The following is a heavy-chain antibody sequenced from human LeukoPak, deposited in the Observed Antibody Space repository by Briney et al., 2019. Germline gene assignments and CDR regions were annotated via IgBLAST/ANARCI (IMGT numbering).Heavy chain of an antibody. CDR3: ARHYGP. J-gene: IGHJ5*02. CDR2: IYDSGST. Sequence: SETLSLTCTVSGGSISSYYWSRIRQPPGKGLEWIGSIYDSGSTYYNPSLKSRVTISVDTSKNQFSLKLNSVTAADTAVYYCARHYGPWGQGTLVTVSS. V-gene: IGHV4-39*01. CDR1: GGSISSYY. D-gene: IGHD3-10*01.